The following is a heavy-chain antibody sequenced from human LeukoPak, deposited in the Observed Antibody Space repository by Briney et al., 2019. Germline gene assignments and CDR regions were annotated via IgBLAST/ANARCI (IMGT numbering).Heavy chain of an antibody. CDR1: GYNFNSYT. CDR2: INPGHDTT. Sequence: ASVKVSCKASGYNFNSYTIHWVRQAPGQGLEWMGWINPGHDTTEYSEKFQGRVTITRDTSARTVYMELGSLRSEDTAVYYCATVRGALPFDPWGQGTLIIVSS. J-gene: IGHJ5*02. V-gene: IGHV1-3*01. CDR3: ATVRGALPFDP.